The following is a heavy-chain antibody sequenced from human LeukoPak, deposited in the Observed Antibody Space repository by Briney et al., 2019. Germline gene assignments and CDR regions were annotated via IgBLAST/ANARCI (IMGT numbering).Heavy chain of an antibody. V-gene: IGHV3-7*01. CDR1: GFTFSSYW. Sequence: GGSLRLSCAASGFTFSSYWMSWVRQAPGKGLEWVANIKQDGSEKYYVDSVKGRFTISRDNAKNSLYLQMNSLRAEDTAVYYCARAAYIAAAASDAFDIWGQGTMVTVSS. CDR2: IKQDGSEK. J-gene: IGHJ3*02. D-gene: IGHD6-13*01. CDR3: ARAAYIAAAASDAFDI.